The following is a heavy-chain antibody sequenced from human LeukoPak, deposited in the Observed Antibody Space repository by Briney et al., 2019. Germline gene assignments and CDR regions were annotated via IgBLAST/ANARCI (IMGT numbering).Heavy chain of an antibody. CDR1: GDSISSGGYS. CDR2: IYHGGST. D-gene: IGHD3-10*01. CDR3: ARDLSASGDHNWFDP. Sequence: PSQTLSLTCAVSGDSISSGGYSWSWIRQPPGKGLEWIGYIYHGGSTHYNPSLKSRVTISVDRSKNQFSLNLNSVTAADTAVYYCARDLSASGDHNWFDPWGQGILVTVSS. J-gene: IGHJ5*02. V-gene: IGHV4-30-2*01.